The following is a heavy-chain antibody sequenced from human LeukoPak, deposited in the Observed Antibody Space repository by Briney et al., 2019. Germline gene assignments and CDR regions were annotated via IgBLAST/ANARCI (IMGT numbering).Heavy chain of an antibody. CDR3: ARHPGVGANDTFDL. CDR1: GASISTYY. J-gene: IGHJ3*01. CDR2: VYNSGNT. D-gene: IGHD1-26*01. Sequence: SETLSLTCTVSGASISTYYWSWIRQPPGKGLEWIGYVYNSGNTYYNPSLNSRASISEGTSKNQLSLKVNSVTAADTAVYYCARHPGVGANDTFDLWGQGTMVTISS. V-gene: IGHV4-59*08.